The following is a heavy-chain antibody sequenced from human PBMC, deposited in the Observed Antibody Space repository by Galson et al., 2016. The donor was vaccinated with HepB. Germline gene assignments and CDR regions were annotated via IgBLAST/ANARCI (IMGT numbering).Heavy chain of an antibody. CDR1: GFTVSSFY. CDR3: AREGGRGVFDL. Sequence: SLRLSCAASGFTVSSFYMSWVRQAPGKGLEWVSVIYSGSSTYYADSVKGRLTISRDNSKNTLYLQMNSLRAEDTAVYYCAREGGRGVFDLWGRGTLVTVSS. J-gene: IGHJ2*01. D-gene: IGHD3-16*01. V-gene: IGHV3-53*01. CDR2: IYSGSST.